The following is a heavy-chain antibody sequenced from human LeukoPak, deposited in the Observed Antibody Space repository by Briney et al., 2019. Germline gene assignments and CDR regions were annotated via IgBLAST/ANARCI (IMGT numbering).Heavy chain of an antibody. CDR3: ATGEWDPDAFDI. D-gene: IGHD1-26*01. V-gene: IGHV1-24*01. CDR2: FDPEEGEI. Sequence: ASVKVSCNASGYTFTDYYMHWVRQAPGKGLEWMGGFDPEEGEIIYAQKFQGRVTMTEDTSTDTVYMELSSLRSEDTAVYYCATGEWDPDAFDIWGQGTMVTVSS. CDR1: GYTFTDYY. J-gene: IGHJ3*02.